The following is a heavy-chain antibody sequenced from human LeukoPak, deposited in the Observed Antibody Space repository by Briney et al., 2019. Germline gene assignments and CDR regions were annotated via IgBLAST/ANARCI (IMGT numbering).Heavy chain of an antibody. CDR1: GVTFSSYS. V-gene: IGHV3-21*01. Sequence: GGSLRLSCADSGVTFSSYSMNWVRQAPGKGLEWVSSISSSSSYTYYVDSVKGRFTISRDNAKNSLYLQMNSLRAEDTAVYYCARGGYGGTHKPSDYWGQGTLVTVSS. J-gene: IGHJ4*02. CDR3: ARGGYGGTHKPSDY. D-gene: IGHD4-23*01. CDR2: ISSSSSYT.